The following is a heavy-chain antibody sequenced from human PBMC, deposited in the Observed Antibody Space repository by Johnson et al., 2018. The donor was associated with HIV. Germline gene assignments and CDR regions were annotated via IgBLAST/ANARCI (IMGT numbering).Heavy chain of an antibody. CDR1: GFTFSSYP. CDR3: ARVGANFDAFDI. V-gene: IGHV3-30*04. D-gene: IGHD4/OR15-4a*01. CDR2: ISYDGSNK. J-gene: IGHJ3*02. Sequence: QVLLVESGGGVVQPGKSLRLSCAASGFTFSSYPMHWVRQAPGKGLEWVAVISYDGSNKYYADSVKGRFTISRDNSKNTLYLQMNSLRAEDTAVYYCARVGANFDAFDIWGQGTMVTVSS.